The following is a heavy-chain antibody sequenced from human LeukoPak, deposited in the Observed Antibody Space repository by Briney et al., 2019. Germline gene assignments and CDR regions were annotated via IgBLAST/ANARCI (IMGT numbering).Heavy chain of an antibody. D-gene: IGHD4-17*01. CDR1: GFTFSTYS. V-gene: IGHV3-21*01. J-gene: IGHJ4*02. CDR3: ARSETTVTYFDY. CDR2: ISSGSGYI. Sequence: TGGSLRLSCAASGFTFSTYSMNWVRQAPGKGLEWVSSISSGSGYIYYADSVKGRFTISRDNAKNSLYLQMNSLRAEDTAVYYCARSETTVTYFDYWGQGTLVTASP.